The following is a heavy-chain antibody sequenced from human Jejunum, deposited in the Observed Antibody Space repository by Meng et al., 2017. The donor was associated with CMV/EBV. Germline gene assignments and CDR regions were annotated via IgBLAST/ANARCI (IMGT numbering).Heavy chain of an antibody. CDR2: IKADGTEI. CDR3: ARYGVVAAMDY. V-gene: IGHV3-7*01. CDR1: GFTFSTYW. D-gene: IGHD1-26*01. Sequence: SCATSGFTFSTYWMTGVRQAAGKGLEWVANIKADGTEIRYVDSVKGRFTISRDNAKNSLYLQLNSLRAEDAAMYYCARYGVVAAMDYWGQGTLVTVSS. J-gene: IGHJ4*02.